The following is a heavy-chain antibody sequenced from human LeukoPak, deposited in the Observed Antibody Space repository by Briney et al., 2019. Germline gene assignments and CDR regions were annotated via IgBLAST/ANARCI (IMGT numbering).Heavy chain of an antibody. CDR3: ARDAKQLWALIDY. Sequence: GGSLRLSCAASGFTLSSYSMNWVRQAPGKGLEWVSSISSSSSYIYYADSVKGRFTISRDNAKNSLYLQMNSLRAEDTAVYYCARDAKQLWALIDYWGQGTLVTVSS. D-gene: IGHD5-18*01. CDR2: ISSSSSYI. J-gene: IGHJ4*02. CDR1: GFTLSSYS. V-gene: IGHV3-21*01.